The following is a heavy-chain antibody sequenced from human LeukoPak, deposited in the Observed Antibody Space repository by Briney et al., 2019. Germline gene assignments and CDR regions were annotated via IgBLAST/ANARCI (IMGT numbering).Heavy chain of an antibody. CDR2: INPSGGST. D-gene: IGHD5-18*01. Sequence: GASVKVSCKASGYTFTSYDFNWLRQATGQGLEWMGIINPSGGSTSYAQKFQGRVTMTRDTSTSTVYMELSSLRSEDTAVYYCARYSYGYHYWGQGTLVTVSS. CDR3: ARYSYGYHY. V-gene: IGHV1-46*01. J-gene: IGHJ4*02. CDR1: GYTFTSYD.